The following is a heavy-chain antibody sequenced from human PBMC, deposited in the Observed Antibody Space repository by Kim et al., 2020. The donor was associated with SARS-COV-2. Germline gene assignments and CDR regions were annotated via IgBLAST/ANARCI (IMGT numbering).Heavy chain of an antibody. Sequence: NYKPSHTSRVTISVDTSKNHLSLNRTSVTAADTAVYYCARGLQPRRYGIDVWGQGTTVTVSS. CDR3: ARGLQPRRYGIDV. D-gene: IGHD5-18*01. J-gene: IGHJ6*02. V-gene: IGHV4-34*01.